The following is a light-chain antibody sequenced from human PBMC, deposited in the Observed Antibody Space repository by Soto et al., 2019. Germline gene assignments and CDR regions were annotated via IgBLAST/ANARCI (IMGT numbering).Light chain of an antibody. V-gene: IGKV3-11*01. Sequence: EIVLTQSPPTLSLSPGESATRSCRASQSVSSYFSWYQQKPGQAPRLVIYDASNRATGIPPRFSGSGSGTDFTLTISSLEPEDFAVYYCQQRINWPPMFTFGQGTKVDIK. CDR1: QSVSSY. J-gene: IGKJ2*01. CDR2: DAS. CDR3: QQRINWPPMFT.